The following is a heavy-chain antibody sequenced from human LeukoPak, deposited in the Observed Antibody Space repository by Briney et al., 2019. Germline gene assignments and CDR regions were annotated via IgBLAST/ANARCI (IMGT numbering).Heavy chain of an antibody. Sequence: ASVKVSCKASGYTFASYDINWVRQATGQGLEWMGWISAYNGNTNYAQKFQGRVTMTRDTSISTAYMELSRLRSDDTAVYYCARDNSVRDEAWWFNPWGQGTLVTVSS. V-gene: IGHV1-2*02. CDR1: GYTFASYD. D-gene: IGHD5-24*01. CDR2: ISAYNGNT. J-gene: IGHJ5*02. CDR3: ARDNSVRDEAWWFNP.